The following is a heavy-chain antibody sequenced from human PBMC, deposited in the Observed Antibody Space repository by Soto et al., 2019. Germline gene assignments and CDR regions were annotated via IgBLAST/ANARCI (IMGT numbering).Heavy chain of an antibody. Sequence: QIQLVQSEGEVRQPGASVKVSCKTSGYTFINYGVTWVRQRPGQGLVWMGWLNTYNANTKYAQKLQGRVTMTADTSASTAYVELRSLRSDATAVYFCARAQTPTESDFWGQGTLVIVSS. D-gene: IGHD2-15*01. J-gene: IGHJ4*02. CDR1: GYTFINYG. CDR2: LNTYNANT. V-gene: IGHV1-18*01. CDR3: ARAQTPTESDF.